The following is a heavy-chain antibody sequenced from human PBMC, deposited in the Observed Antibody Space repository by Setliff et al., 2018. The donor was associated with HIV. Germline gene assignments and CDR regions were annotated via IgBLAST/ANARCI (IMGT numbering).Heavy chain of an antibody. Sequence: PSETLSLTCTVSGGSLTSRSYYWGWIRQPPGKGLEWIGSIFYSGITYYNPSLKSRVTISVDTFKNQFSLNLTSVTAADTAVYYCARSKTFYDFWGGYYTHGAFKIWGLGTMVTVSS. J-gene: IGHJ3*02. CDR1: GGSLTSRSYY. V-gene: IGHV4-39*01. CDR2: IFYSGIT. D-gene: IGHD3-3*01. CDR3: ARSKTFYDFWGGYYTHGAFKI.